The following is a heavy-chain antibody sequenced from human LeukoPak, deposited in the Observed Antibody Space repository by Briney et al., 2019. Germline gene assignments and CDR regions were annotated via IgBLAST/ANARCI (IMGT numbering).Heavy chain of an antibody. D-gene: IGHD6-19*01. CDR2: IDYSGST. CDR3: ARGYQSIAVAGTSLYGMDV. Sequence: SETLSLTCTVSGGSISSYYWNWIRQPPGKGLQWSGDIDYSGSTNDNPPLKSRVTISVDTSKNQFSLKLSSVPAADTAVYYCARGYQSIAVAGTSLYGMDVWGQGTTVTVSS. J-gene: IGHJ6*02. CDR1: GGSISSYY. V-gene: IGHV4-59*12.